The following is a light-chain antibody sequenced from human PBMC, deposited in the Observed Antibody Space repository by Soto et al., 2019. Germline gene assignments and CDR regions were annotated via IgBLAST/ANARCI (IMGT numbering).Light chain of an antibody. CDR3: SSYAGSNNCV. Sequence: QSVLTQPASVSGAPVQTITISCTGNSSDVGGYNYVSWYQHHPGKAPKLMIYDVSNRPSGVPDRFSGSKSGNTASLTVSGLQAADEADYYCSSYAGSNNCVFGTGTKVTVL. CDR1: SSDVGGYNY. V-gene: IGLV2-8*01. J-gene: IGLJ1*01. CDR2: DVS.